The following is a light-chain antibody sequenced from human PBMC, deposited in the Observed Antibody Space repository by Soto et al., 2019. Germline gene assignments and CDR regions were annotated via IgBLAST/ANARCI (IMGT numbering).Light chain of an antibody. J-gene: IGKJ1*01. CDR1: QDIRND. CDR2: AAS. CDR3: VQHYNYPPT. V-gene: IGKV1-6*01. Sequence: IQMTQSPSTLSASVGDRVTLTCRASQDIRNDLGWYQQKPGMAPRFLIYAASNLQSGVPSRFSGSGSGTDFTLTISSLQPEDFATYYCVQHYNYPPTFGQGTKVDIK.